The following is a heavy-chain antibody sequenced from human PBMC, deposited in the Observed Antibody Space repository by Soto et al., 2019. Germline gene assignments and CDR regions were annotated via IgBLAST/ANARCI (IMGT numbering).Heavy chain of an antibody. V-gene: IGHV1-69*06. CDR3: ASSFYDFWSGYPCYYYYGMDV. CDR1: GGTFSSYA. J-gene: IGHJ6*02. D-gene: IGHD3-3*01. Sequence: QVQLVQSGAEVKKPGSSVKVSCKAPGGTFSSYAISWVRQAPGQGLEWMGGIIPIFGTANYAQKFQGRVTITADKSTSTAYMELSSLRSEDTAVYYCASSFYDFWSGYPCYYYYGMDVWGQGTTVTVSS. CDR2: IIPIFGTA.